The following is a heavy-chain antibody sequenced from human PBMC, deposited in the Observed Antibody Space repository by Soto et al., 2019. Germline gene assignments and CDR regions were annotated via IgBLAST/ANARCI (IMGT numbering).Heavy chain of an antibody. CDR1: GGSISSRDYY. V-gene: IGHV4-30-4*01. J-gene: IGHJ6*02. CDR2: IYYSGST. Sequence: PSETLSLTCTVSGGSISSRDYYWSWIRQPPGKGLEWIGYIYYSGSTYYNPSLKSRVTISVDTSKNQFSLKLSSVTAADTAVYYFASVREYSSSWNSYFYGMDVWGQGTTVTVSS. D-gene: IGHD6-13*01. CDR3: ASVREYSSSWNSYFYGMDV.